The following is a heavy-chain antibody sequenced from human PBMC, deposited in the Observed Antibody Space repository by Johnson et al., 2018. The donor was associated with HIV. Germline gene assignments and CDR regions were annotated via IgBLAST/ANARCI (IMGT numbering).Heavy chain of an antibody. J-gene: IGHJ3*02. V-gene: IGHV3-11*01. CDR3: ARGGCSSTSCYIPDAFDI. CDR1: GFTFSDYY. Sequence: QVQLVESGGGLVKPGGSLRLSCAASGFTFSDYYMTWIRQAPGKGLEWVSYISNSASITNSASTIYYSDSVKGRFSISRDNAKNSLYLQMNSLRAEDTAVYYCARGGCSSTSCYIPDAFDIWGQGTMVTVSS. CDR2: ISNSASITNSASTI. D-gene: IGHD2-2*02.